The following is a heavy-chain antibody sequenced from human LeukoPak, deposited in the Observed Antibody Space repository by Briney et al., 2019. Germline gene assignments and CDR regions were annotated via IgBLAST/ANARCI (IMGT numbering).Heavy chain of an antibody. D-gene: IGHD3-10*01. CDR3: ARGAYYGSGSRFDY. CDR2: ISTYNGVT. J-gene: IGHJ4*02. Sequence: ASVKVSCKASGYTFIDYGISWLRQAPGQGLEWMGWISTYNGVTKYAQKFQGRVTMTTDTSTSTAYMELRSLRSDDTAVYYCARGAYYGSGSRFDYWGQGTLVTVSS. CDR1: GYTFIDYG. V-gene: IGHV1-18*01.